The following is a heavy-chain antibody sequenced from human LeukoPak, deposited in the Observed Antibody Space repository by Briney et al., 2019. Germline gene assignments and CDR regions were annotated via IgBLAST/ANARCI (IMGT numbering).Heavy chain of an antibody. Sequence: PSETLSLTCTVSGGSISSGSYYWSWIRQPAGKGLEWIGRIYTSGSTNYNPSPKSRVTISVDTSKNQFSLKLSSVTAADTAVYYCARGVPPPRYYYMDVWGKGTTVTVSS. J-gene: IGHJ6*03. CDR1: GGSISSGSYY. D-gene: IGHD1-1*01. CDR3: ARGVPPPRYYYMDV. CDR2: IYTSGST. V-gene: IGHV4-61*02.